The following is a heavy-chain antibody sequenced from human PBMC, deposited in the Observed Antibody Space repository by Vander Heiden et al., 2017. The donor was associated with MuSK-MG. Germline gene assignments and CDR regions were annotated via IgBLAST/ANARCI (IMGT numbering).Heavy chain of an antibody. CDR3: ARDETDYDILTDYSPYWYFDL. CDR1: GYTFTSYA. Sequence: QVQLVQSGAEVKKPGASVKVSCKASGYTFTSYAIHRVRQAPGQRLEWMGWINAGNGNTKYSQKFQGRVTITRDTSASTAYMELSSLRSEDTAVYYCARDETDYDILTDYSPYWYFDLWGRGTLVTVSS. D-gene: IGHD3-9*01. CDR2: INAGNGNT. J-gene: IGHJ2*01. V-gene: IGHV1-3*01.